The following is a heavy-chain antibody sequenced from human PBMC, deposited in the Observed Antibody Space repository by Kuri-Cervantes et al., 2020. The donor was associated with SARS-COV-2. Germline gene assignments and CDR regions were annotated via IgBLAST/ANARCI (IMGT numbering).Heavy chain of an antibody. Sequence: ASVKVSCKASGYTFTGYYMHWVRQAPGQGLECMGWINPNSGVTNYAQKFQGCVTMTRDTSISTVYMGLSRLRSDDTAVYYCARSTPFPPPGVISQGGAFDIWGQGTMVTVSS. CDR3: ARSTPFPPPGVISQGGAFDI. D-gene: IGHD3-22*01. CDR1: GYTFTGYY. J-gene: IGHJ3*02. V-gene: IGHV1-2*04. CDR2: INPNSGVT.